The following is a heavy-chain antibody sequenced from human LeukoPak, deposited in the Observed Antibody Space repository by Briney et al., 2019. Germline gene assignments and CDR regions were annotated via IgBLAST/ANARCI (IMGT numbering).Heavy chain of an antibody. CDR1: GYTFTNYD. V-gene: IGHV1-8*01. CDR3: ARRGGSYLTVYYFDY. D-gene: IGHD1-26*01. Sequence: GASVNVSCKASGYTFTNYDINWVRQATGQGLEWLGWMNPNSGNTGYAQKFQGRVTMTRNTSISTAYMELNSLRSEDTAVYYCARRGGSYLTVYYFDYWGQGTLVTVSS. J-gene: IGHJ4*02. CDR2: MNPNSGNT.